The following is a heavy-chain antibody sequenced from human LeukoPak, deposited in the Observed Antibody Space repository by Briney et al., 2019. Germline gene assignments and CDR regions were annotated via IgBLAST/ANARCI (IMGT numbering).Heavy chain of an antibody. D-gene: IGHD6-13*01. CDR3: ARGGSSWYYN. J-gene: IGHJ4*02. V-gene: IGHV3-30*02. CDR1: GFTFSSYG. CDR2: IRYDGSNK. Sequence: PGGSLRLTCAASGFTFSSYGMHWVRQAPGKGLEWVAFIRYDGSNKYYADSVKGRFTISRDNSKNTLYLQMNSLRAEDTAVYYCARGGSSWYYNWGQGTQVTVSS.